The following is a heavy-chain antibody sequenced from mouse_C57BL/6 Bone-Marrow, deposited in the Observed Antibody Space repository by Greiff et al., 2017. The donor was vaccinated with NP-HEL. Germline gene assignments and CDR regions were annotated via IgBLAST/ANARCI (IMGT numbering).Heavy chain of an antibody. D-gene: IGHD2-4*01. Sequence: QVQLQQSGAELARPGASVKLSCKASGYTFTSYGISWVKQRTGQGLEWIGEIYPRSGNTYYNEKFKGKATLTADKSSSTAYMELRSLTSEDSAVYFCARNYDCAWFAYWGQGTLVTVSA. CDR2: IYPRSGNT. CDR3: ARNYDCAWFAY. J-gene: IGHJ3*01. V-gene: IGHV1-81*01. CDR1: GYTFTSYG.